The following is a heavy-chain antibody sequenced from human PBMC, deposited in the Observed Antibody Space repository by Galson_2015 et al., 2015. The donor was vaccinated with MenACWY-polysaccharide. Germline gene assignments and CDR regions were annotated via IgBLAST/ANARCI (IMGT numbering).Heavy chain of an antibody. V-gene: IGHV3-48*03. D-gene: IGHD5-18*01. CDR3: ARVPGGGYGHVFDY. J-gene: IGHJ4*02. Sequence: SLRLSCAASGFTFGSSEMTWVRQAPGKGLEWLSCISSSAGTTYYADSVRGRFTISRDNAKTSLYLQMNSLRAEDTAVYYCARVPGGGYGHVFDYWGQGTLVTVSS. CDR1: GFTFGSSE. CDR2: ISSSAGTT.